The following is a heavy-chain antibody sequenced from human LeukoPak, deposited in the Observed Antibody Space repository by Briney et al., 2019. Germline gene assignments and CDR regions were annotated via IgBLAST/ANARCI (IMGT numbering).Heavy chain of an antibody. Sequence: GESLKISCKVSGYSFTNYWITWVRPMSGKGLEWMGRIDPSDSYTKYSPSFQGLVSISADKSIATAYLQWSSLEASDTAMYSCARHAGDGGAFDVWGQGTMVTVSS. V-gene: IGHV5-10-1*01. J-gene: IGHJ3*01. CDR1: GYSFTNYW. D-gene: IGHD2-2*01. CDR2: IDPSDSYT. CDR3: ARHAGDGGAFDV.